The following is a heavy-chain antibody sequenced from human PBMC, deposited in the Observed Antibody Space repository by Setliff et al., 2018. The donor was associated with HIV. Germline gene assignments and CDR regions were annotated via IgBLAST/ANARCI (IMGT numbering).Heavy chain of an antibody. CDR2: IHTSGST. Sequence: SSETLSLTCTVFGGSINSDSYYWTWIRQPAGKGLEWIGHIHTSGSTNYNPSLKSRVTISIDTSKNQFSLKLRSATATDTALYYCVRVSSSYYFLGAFDSWGQGTLVTVSS. D-gene: IGHD6-13*01. CDR1: GGSINSDSYY. CDR3: VRVSSSYYFLGAFDS. J-gene: IGHJ4*02. V-gene: IGHV4-61*09.